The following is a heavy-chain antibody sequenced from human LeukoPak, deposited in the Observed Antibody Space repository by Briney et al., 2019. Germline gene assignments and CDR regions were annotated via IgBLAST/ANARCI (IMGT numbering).Heavy chain of an antibody. CDR1: GFTFVNYW. V-gene: IGHV3-74*01. J-gene: IGHJ4*02. D-gene: IGHD6-19*01. CDR3: ARSKSYSSGWTDFDW. CDR2: INSDGSST. Sequence: PGGSLRLSCAASGFTFVNYWMHWVRQAPGKGLVWVSRINSDGSSTAYADSVKGRFTISRENARNSLLLQMDNLRAEDTAVYYCARSKSYSSGWTDFDWWGQGTLVTVSS.